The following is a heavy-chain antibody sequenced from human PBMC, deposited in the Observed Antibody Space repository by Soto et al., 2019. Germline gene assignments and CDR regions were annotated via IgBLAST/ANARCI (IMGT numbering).Heavy chain of an antibody. D-gene: IGHD6-13*01. CDR1: GFTFSSYA. CDR3: AKDTGWYSSSWYDY. CDR2: ISGSGGST. V-gene: IGHV3-23*01. Sequence: GGSLRLSCAASGFTFSSYAMSWVRQAPGKGLEWVSAISGSGGSTYYADSVKGRFTISRDNSKNTLYLQMNSLRAEDTAVYYCAKDTGWYSSSWYDYWGQGTLVTVSS. J-gene: IGHJ4*02.